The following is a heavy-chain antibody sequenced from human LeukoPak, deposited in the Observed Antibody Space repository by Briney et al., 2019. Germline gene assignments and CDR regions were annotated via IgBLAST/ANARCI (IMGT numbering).Heavy chain of an antibody. J-gene: IGHJ5*02. V-gene: IGHV1-24*01. CDR3: ARAAGYCSSTSCQTRPNNWFDP. D-gene: IGHD2-2*01. CDR2: FDPEDGET. Sequence: GASVKVSCKVSGYTLTELSMHWVRQAPGKGLEWMGGFDPEDGETTYAQKFQGRVTMTEDTSTDTAYMELSRLRSDDTAVYYCARAAGYCSSTSCQTRPNNWFDPWGQGTLVTVSS. CDR1: GYTLTELS.